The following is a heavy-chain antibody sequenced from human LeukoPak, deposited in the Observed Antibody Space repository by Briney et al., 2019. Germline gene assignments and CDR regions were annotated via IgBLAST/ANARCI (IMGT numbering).Heavy chain of an antibody. CDR3: ARHPDTLIDAFDI. Sequence: SETLSLTCTVSGDSISDYYWVWIRQPPGKGLEWIGYIYFTGNAYYNPSLKSRVTFSLDTSKNQFSLKLTSVTAADTAVYYCARHPDTLIDAFDIWGQGTMVTVSS. V-gene: IGHV4-59*08. CDR1: GDSISDYY. D-gene: IGHD2-15*01. J-gene: IGHJ3*02. CDR2: IYFTGNA.